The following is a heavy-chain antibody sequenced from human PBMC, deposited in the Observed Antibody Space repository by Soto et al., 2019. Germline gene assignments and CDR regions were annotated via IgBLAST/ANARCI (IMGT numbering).Heavy chain of an antibody. J-gene: IGHJ6*02. Sequence: QVQLQESGPGLVKPSQTLSLTCTVSGGSISSGGYYWSWIRQHPGKGLEWIGYIYYSGSTYYNPSLKSRVTISVDTSKNQFSLKLSSVTAADTAVYYCARESSGRVGYNWYYYYGMDVWGQGTTVTVSS. CDR3: ARESSGRVGYNWYYYYGMDV. CDR1: GGSISSGGYY. V-gene: IGHV4-31*03. CDR2: IYYSGST. D-gene: IGHD5-12*01.